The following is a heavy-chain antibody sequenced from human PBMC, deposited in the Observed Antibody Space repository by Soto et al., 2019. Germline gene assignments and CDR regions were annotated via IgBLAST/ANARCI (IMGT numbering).Heavy chain of an antibody. J-gene: IGHJ2*01. V-gene: IGHV1-18*01. D-gene: IGHD2-15*01. CDR2: IGPYNGNT. CDR3: ARCYCSVGSCYTCWHFDL. Sequence: QVQLVQSGAEVKKPGASVKVSCKASGYTFNNYGISWVRQAPGQGLGWMGWIGPYNGNTDHAQNFQGRVTMTTDTSTNTAYMELRSLRSDDTALYYCARCYCSVGSCYTCWHFDLWGRGTLVTVSS. CDR1: GYTFNNYG.